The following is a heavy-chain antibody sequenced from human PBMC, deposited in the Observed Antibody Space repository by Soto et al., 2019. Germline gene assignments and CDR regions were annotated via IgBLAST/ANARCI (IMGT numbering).Heavy chain of an antibody. CDR2: INAGNGNT. V-gene: IGHV1-3*01. D-gene: IGHD2-8*01. CDR3: ARDKFSIVLMVARENWFDP. CDR1: GYTFTSYA. J-gene: IGHJ5*02. Sequence: QVQLVQSGAEVKKPGASVKVSCKASGYTFTSYAMHWVRQAPGQRLEWMGWINAGNGNTKYSQKFQGRVTITRDTSASTAYMELSSLRSEDTAVYYCARDKFSIVLMVARENWFDPWGQGTLVTVSS.